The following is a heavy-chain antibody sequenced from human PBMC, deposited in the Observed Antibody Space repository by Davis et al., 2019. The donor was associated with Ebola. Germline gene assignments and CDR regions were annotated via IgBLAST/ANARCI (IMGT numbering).Heavy chain of an antibody. CDR3: ARSPILRFLEPVPLYFDY. D-gene: IGHD3-3*01. CDR2: INPSGGST. CDR1: GYTFTSYY. V-gene: IGHV1-46*01. J-gene: IGHJ4*02. Sequence: ASVKVSCKASGYTFTSYYMHWVRQAPGQGLEWMGIINPSGGSTSYAQKFQGRVTMTRDTSTSTVYMELSSLRSEDTAVYYCARSPILRFLEPVPLYFDYWGQGTLVTVSS.